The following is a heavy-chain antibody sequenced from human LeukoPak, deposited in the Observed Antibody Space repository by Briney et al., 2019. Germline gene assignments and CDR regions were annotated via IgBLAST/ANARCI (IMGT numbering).Heavy chain of an antibody. D-gene: IGHD6-13*01. V-gene: IGHV1-8*01. CDR3: ARVGYSSSWGTDFDY. CDR1: GYTFTSYD. Sequence: ASVKVSCKASGYTFTSYDINWVRQATGQGLEWMGWMNPNSGNTGYAQKFQGRVTMTRDTSISTAYMELSRLRSDDTAVYYCARVGYSSSWGTDFDYWGQGTLVTVSS. CDR2: MNPNSGNT. J-gene: IGHJ4*02.